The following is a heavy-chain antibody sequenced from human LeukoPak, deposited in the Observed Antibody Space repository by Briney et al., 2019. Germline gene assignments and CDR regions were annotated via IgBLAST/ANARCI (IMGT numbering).Heavy chain of an antibody. CDR1: GGTFSSYA. D-gene: IGHD5-18*01. Sequence: SVKDSCKASGGTFSSYAISWVRQAPGQGLEWMGRIIPILGIANYAQKFQGRVTITADKSTSTAYMELSSLRSEDTAVYYCARVSSSYEPDYWGQGTLVTVSS. CDR2: IIPILGIA. V-gene: IGHV1-69*04. J-gene: IGHJ4*02. CDR3: ARVSSSYEPDY.